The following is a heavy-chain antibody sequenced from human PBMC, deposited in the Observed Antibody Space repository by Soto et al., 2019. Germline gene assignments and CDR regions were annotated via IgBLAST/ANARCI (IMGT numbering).Heavy chain of an antibody. D-gene: IGHD3-22*01. V-gene: IGHV1-46*01. J-gene: IGHJ4*02. CDR1: GYSFSSYY. Sequence: QVQLVQSGAEVKKPGASVKVSCKASGYSFSSYYMHWVRQAPGQGLEWMGIINPSGGSTSYAQKFQGSVTMTRDTSTSTVYMEVSSLRSEDTAVYYCARSRPTYYYDSSGYYAFDYWGQGTLVTVSS. CDR3: ARSRPTYYYDSSGYYAFDY. CDR2: INPSGGST.